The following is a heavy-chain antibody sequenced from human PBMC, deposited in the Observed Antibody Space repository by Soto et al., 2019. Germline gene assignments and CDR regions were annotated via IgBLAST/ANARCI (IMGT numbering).Heavy chain of an antibody. J-gene: IGHJ4*02. D-gene: IGHD1-26*01. CDR2: MHPHRGNS. Sequence: QVQLVQYGAEVKKPGASVKVSCKASGYTFTSYHISWVRQASGRGLEWMGWMHPHRGNSGYARKFQGRVTMTCDTSTSTAYMELSSLRSEDTAVYFCSRGLGATDYWGQGTLVTVSS. CDR1: GYTFTSYH. V-gene: IGHV1-8*02. CDR3: SRGLGATDY.